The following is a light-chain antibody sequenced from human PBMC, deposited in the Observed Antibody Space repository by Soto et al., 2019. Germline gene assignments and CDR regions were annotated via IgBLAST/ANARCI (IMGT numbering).Light chain of an antibody. J-gene: IGKJ4*01. V-gene: IGKV2D-29*01. CDR2: EVY. CDR1: QSLLHGDGKTY. CDR3: MQSTQLPLT. Sequence: DIVLTQTPLSLSVTPGQPASISCRSSQSLLHGDGKTYLYWFVQKPGQPPQIMIYEVYEQFSGVTDRFSGSGSGTALTLKITRVEAEDVGTYYCMQSTQLPLTFGGGTKVEIK.